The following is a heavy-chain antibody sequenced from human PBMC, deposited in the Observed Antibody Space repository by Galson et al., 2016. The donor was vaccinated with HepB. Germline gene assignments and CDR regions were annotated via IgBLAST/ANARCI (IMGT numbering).Heavy chain of an antibody. D-gene: IGHD4-17*01. CDR2: IKEDGSEK. V-gene: IGHV3-7*01. J-gene: IGHJ4*02. Sequence: LRLSCAGSGFTFSSYWLSWVRQPPGKGLEWVANIKEDGSEKYYVDSVKGRFTISRDNAKNSVYLQMNSLRAEDTAVYYCARGDDYGDYDPTFDYWAQGTLVTVSS. CDR1: GFTFSSYW. CDR3: ARGDDYGDYDPTFDY.